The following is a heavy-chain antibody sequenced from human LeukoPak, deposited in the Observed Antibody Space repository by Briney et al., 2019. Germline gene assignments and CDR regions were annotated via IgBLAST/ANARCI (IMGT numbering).Heavy chain of an antibody. CDR2: ISSSSSYI. CDR1: GFTFSSYN. CDR3: AREGDYYCSGGSCYDY. Sequence: GGSLRLSCAASGFTFSSYNMNWVRQAPGKGLEWVSSISSSSSYIYYADSVKGRFTISRDNAKNSLYLQMNSLRAEDTAVYYCAREGDYYCSGGSCYDYWGQGTLVTVSS. D-gene: IGHD2-15*01. J-gene: IGHJ4*02. V-gene: IGHV3-21*01.